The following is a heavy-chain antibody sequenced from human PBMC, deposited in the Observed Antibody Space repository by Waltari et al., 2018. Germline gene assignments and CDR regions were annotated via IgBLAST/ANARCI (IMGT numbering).Heavy chain of an antibody. V-gene: IGHV3-48*01. CDR3: ARTNRASPFDI. Sequence: EVQLVESGGGLVQPGASLRLSCAASGFTFSSYSMNWVRQAPGKGLEWVSYISSSSSTIYYADSVKGRFTISRDNAKNSLYLQMNSLRAEDTAVYYCARTNRASPFDIWGQGTMVTVSS. J-gene: IGHJ3*02. CDR2: ISSSSSTI. CDR1: GFTFSSYS.